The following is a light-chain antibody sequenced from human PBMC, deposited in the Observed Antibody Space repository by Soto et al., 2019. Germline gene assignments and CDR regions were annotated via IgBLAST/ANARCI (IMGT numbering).Light chain of an antibody. J-gene: IGLJ1*01. CDR3: RSYDSTLSGYV. CDR1: SSNIGAGYD. V-gene: IGLV1-40*01. CDR2: GNS. Sequence: QSVLTQPPSVSGAPGQRVTISCTGSSSNIGAGYDVHWYQQLPGTAPKLLIYGNSNRPSGVPDRFSGSKSGTSPSLAITGLQAEDEADYCCRSYDSTLSGYVFGTGTKLTAL.